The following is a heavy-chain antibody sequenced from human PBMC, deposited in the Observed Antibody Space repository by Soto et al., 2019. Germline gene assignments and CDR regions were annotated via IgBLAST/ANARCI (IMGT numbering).Heavy chain of an antibody. J-gene: IGHJ6*03. CDR2: ISAYNGNT. V-gene: IGHV1-18*01. Sequence: ASVKVSCKASGYTFTSYGISWVRQAPGQGLEWMGWISAYNGNTNYAQKLQGRVTMTTDTSTSTAYMELRSLRSDDTAVYYCARTVVVAATQDYYYYMDVWGKGTTVTVSS. D-gene: IGHD2-15*01. CDR3: ARTVVVAATQDYYYYMDV. CDR1: GYTFTSYG.